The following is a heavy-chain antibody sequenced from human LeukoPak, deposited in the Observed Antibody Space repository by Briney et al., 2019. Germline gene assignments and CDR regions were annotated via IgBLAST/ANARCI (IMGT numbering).Heavy chain of an antibody. CDR1: GYTFTGHY. J-gene: IGHJ4*02. CDR2: INPNSGAT. D-gene: IGHD5-18*01. Sequence: APVKVSCKASGYTFTGHYMHWVRQAPGQGLEWMGWINPNSGATNYAQKFQGRVTMTSDTSVSTAYMELSTLTSDDTAVYYCASGGYKLDYWGQGTLVTVSS. CDR3: ASGGYKLDY. V-gene: IGHV1-2*02.